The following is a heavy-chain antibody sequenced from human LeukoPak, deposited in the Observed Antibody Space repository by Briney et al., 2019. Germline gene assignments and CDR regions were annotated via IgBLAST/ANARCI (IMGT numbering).Heavy chain of an antibody. CDR2: INPNSGGT. CDR3: ARVGLRVAAAGHFDY. V-gene: IGHV1-2*02. Sequence: GASVKVSCKASGYTFTSYYMHWVRQAPGQGLEWMGWINPNSGGTNYAQKFQGRVTMTRDTAISTAYMELSRLRSDDTAVYYCARVGLRVAAAGHFDYWGQGTLVTVSS. CDR1: GYTFTSYY. J-gene: IGHJ4*02. D-gene: IGHD6-13*01.